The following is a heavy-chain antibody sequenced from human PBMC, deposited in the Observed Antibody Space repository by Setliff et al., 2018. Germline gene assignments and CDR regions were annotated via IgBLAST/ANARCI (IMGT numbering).Heavy chain of an antibody. Sequence: SETLSLTCTVSGGSVSSGSYYWSWIRQPAGKGLEWIGRIYTSGSTNYNPSLKSRVAISVDTSKNQFSLRLSSVTAADTAVYYCASPRRDDLDSPFDAFDIWGQGTKVTVSS. J-gene: IGHJ3*02. D-gene: IGHD3-3*01. CDR2: IYTSGST. CDR1: GGSVSSGSYY. V-gene: IGHV4-61*02. CDR3: ASPRRDDLDSPFDAFDI.